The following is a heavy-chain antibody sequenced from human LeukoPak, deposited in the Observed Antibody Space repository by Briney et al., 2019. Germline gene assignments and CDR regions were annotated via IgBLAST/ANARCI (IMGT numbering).Heavy chain of an antibody. CDR1: GFTFSDYY. CDR3: ARYYYDSSGYLYYYYMDV. J-gene: IGHJ6*03. D-gene: IGHD3-22*01. Sequence: PGGSLRPSCAASGFTFSDYYMSWNRQAPGKGLEWVSYISSSGSTIYYADSVKGRFTISRDNAKNSLYLQMNSLRAEDTAVYYCARYYYDSSGYLYYYYMDVWGKGTTVTVSS. V-gene: IGHV3-11*04. CDR2: ISSSGSTI.